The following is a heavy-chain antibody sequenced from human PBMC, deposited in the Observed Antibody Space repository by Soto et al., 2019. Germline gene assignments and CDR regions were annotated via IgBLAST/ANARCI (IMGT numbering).Heavy chain of an antibody. CDR2: IDPNSVGT. Sequence: ASVNVSFKASGYTFTGYYIHLFRHAPVQGLEWMGWIDPNSVGTNYAQKFLGRVTMTRDTSISTAYMEVTSLNSDDTAVYYCARDPSGVSPQLNWLDQWGPGHMLTVSS. J-gene: IGHJ5*02. D-gene: IGHD3-10*01. CDR3: ARDPSGVSPQLNWLDQ. V-gene: IGHV1-2*02. CDR1: GYTFTGYY.